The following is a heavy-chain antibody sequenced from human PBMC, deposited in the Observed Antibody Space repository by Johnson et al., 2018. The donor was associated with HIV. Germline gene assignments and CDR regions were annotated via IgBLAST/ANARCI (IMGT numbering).Heavy chain of an antibody. CDR2: ISWNSGSI. D-gene: IGHD1-26*01. V-gene: IGHV3-9*01. CDR3: AKDRAISGSYLRDAFDI. Sequence: EVQLVESGGGLVQPGRSLRLSCAASGFTFDDYAMHWVRQAPGKGLEWVSGISWNSGSIGYADSVKGRFTNARDNAKNSLYLQMNSLRAEDTALYYCAKDRAISGSYLRDAFDIWGQGTMVTVSS. J-gene: IGHJ3*02. CDR1: GFTFDDYA.